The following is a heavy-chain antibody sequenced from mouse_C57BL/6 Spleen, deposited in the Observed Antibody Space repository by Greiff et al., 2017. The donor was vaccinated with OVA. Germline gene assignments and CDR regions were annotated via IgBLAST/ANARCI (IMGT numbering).Heavy chain of an antibody. D-gene: IGHD1-1*01. J-gene: IGHJ1*03. CDR2: ISYDGSN. Sequence: EVQRVESGPGLVKPSQSLSLTCSVTGYSITSGYYWNWIRQFPGNKLEWMGYISYDGSNNYNPSLKNRISITRDTSKNQFFLKLNSVTTEDTATYYCAGDYSNWYFDVWGTGTTVTVSS. V-gene: IGHV3-6*01. CDR1: GYSITSGYY. CDR3: AGDYSNWYFDV.